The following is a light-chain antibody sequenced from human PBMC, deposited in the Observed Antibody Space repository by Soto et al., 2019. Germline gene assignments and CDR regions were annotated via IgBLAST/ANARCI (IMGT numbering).Light chain of an antibody. CDR3: QQYNNWPPMYT. V-gene: IGKV3-15*01. Sequence: EIVMTQSPATLSVSPGERATLSCRASQSVSSYVAWYQQKRGQAPRLLIYAAFPRAVGVPDRYSGSGYGTEFNLTIGRIQSEVFGIYYCQQYNNWPPMYTFGQGTKLEIK. CDR2: AAF. CDR1: QSVSSY. J-gene: IGKJ2*01.